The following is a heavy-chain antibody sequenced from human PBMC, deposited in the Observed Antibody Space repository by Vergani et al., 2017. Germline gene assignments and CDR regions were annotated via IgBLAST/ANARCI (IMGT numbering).Heavy chain of an antibody. CDR2: IGYDGRIK. J-gene: IGHJ4*02. V-gene: IGHV3-30*02. Sequence: QVQLVETGGGVVQPGGSLKLYCATSGFSFNTYGAHWVRQAPGKGLEGVAFIGYDGRIKYNVDSVKGRFTISRDTSKKTLSLQMRSLRADDTAVYYCAKXGRENSDYGYFDYWGQGTLVTVSS. CDR1: GFSFNTYG. CDR3: AKXGRENSDYGYFDY. D-gene: IGHD4-17*01.